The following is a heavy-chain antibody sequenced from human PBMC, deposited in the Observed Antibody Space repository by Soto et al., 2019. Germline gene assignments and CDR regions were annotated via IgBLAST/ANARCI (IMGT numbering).Heavy chain of an antibody. Sequence: SGPTLVNPTQTLTLTCTFSGFSLSTSGMCVSWIRQPPGKALEWLALIDWEDDKYYSTSLKTRLTISKDTSKNQVVLTMTNMDPVDTATYYCARSSGYFHEELSIFDYWGQGTLVTVSS. CDR2: IDWEDDK. D-gene: IGHD3-22*01. V-gene: IGHV2-70*01. CDR3: ARSSGYFHEELSIFDY. CDR1: GFSLSTSGMC. J-gene: IGHJ4*02.